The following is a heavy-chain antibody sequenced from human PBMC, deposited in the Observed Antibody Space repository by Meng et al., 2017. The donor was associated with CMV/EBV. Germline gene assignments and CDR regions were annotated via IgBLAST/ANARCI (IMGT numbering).Heavy chain of an antibody. CDR2: IYTSGST. J-gene: IGHJ4*02. V-gene: IGHV4-4*07. CDR3: ARGPEVDYGDYVGLDY. CDR1: VVSIRSYY. D-gene: IGHD4-17*01. Sequence: QLQESGPWLVKPSETLSLTCTVAVVSIRSYYWSWTRQPAGKGLEWIGRIYTSGSTNYNPSLKSRVTMSVDTSKNQFSLKLSSVTAADTAVYYCARGPEVDYGDYVGLDYWGQGTLVTVSS.